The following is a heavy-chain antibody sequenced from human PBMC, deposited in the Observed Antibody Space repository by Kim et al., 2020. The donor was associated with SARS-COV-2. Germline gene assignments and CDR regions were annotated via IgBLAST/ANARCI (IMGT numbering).Heavy chain of an antibody. D-gene: IGHD5-18*01. V-gene: IGHV4-4*09. Sequence: YNPSLKSRVTISVDTSKNQFSLKLSSVTAADTAVYYCARYTAANYYGMDVWGQGTTVTVSS. J-gene: IGHJ6*02. CDR3: ARYTAANYYGMDV.